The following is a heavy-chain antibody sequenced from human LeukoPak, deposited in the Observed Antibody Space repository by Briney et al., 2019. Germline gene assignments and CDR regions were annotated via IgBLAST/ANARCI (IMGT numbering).Heavy chain of an antibody. CDR1: GGSFSGYY. CDR2: INHSGGT. D-gene: IGHD3-10*01. CDR3: ARESRGYYGSGSYSFDP. Sequence: SETLSLTCAVYGGSFSGYYWSWIRQPPGKGLEWIGQINHSGGTNYNPSLKSRVTISVDTSKNQFSLKLSSVTAADTAVYYCARESRGYYGSGSYSFDPWGQGTLVTVSS. J-gene: IGHJ5*02. V-gene: IGHV4-34*01.